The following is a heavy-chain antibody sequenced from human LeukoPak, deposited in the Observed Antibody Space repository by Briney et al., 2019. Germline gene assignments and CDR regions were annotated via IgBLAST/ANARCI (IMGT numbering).Heavy chain of an antibody. CDR3: AVHYYDSSGYPR. V-gene: IGHV4-39*01. Sequence: PGGSLRLSCVASGFTFSSNGMHWVRQAPGKGLEWIANIYHSGSIYYNPSLKSRVTISVDTSKKQFSLKLSSVTAADTAVYYCAVHYYDSSGYPRWGQGTLVTVSS. CDR1: GFTFSSNGMH. CDR2: IYHSGSI. J-gene: IGHJ4*02. D-gene: IGHD3-22*01.